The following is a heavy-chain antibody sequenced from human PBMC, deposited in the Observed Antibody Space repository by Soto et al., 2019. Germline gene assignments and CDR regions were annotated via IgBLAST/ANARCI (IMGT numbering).Heavy chain of an antibody. CDR2: INAGNGNT. D-gene: IGHD3-3*01. V-gene: IGHV1-3*01. J-gene: IGHJ5*02. CDR1: GYTFTSYA. CDR3: SSGPLLFGVVSYNWFDP. Sequence: ASVKVSCKASGYTFTSYAMHWVRQAPGQRLEWMGWINAGNGNTKYSQKFQGRVTITRDTSASTAYMELSSLRSEDTAVYYCSSGPLLFGVVSYNWFDPWGQGTRVTVSS.